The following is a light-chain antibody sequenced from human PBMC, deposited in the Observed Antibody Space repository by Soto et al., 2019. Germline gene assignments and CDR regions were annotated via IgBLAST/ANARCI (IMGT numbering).Light chain of an antibody. J-gene: IGLJ1*01. CDR3: VSYTSSTTYV. Sequence: QSALTQPASVSDSPGQSITISCTGTSSDVGGSNFVSWYQQHPGKPPKLIIYDVANRPSGVSNRFSGSKSGSTASLIISRLQTEDEADYYCVSYTSSTTYVFGTGTKVP. CDR1: SSDVGGSNF. CDR2: DVA. V-gene: IGLV2-14*03.